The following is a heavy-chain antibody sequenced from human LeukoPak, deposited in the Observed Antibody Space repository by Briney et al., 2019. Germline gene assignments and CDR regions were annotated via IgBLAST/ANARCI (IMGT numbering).Heavy chain of an antibody. CDR3: ARLVGASCVDY. CDR2: IYYSGST. D-gene: IGHD1-26*01. Sequence: SETLSLTCTVSGGSISSSSYYWGWIRQPPGKGLEWIVSIYYSGSTYKNPSLKSRVTISVDTSKNQFSLKLSSVAAADTALYYCARLVGASCVDYWGQGTLVTVSS. V-gene: IGHV4-39*07. J-gene: IGHJ4*02. CDR1: GGSISSSSYY.